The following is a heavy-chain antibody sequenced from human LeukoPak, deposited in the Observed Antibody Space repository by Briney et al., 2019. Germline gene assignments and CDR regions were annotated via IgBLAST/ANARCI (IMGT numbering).Heavy chain of an antibody. V-gene: IGHV3-30*02. CDR3: AKASGYEAQYYYYYMDV. D-gene: IGHD5-12*01. Sequence: PGGSLRLSCAASGFTFSSYEMNWVRQAPGKGLEWVAFIRYDGSNKYYADSVKGRFTISRDNSKNTLYLHVNSLRPEDTAVYYCAKASGYEAQYYYYYMDVWGKGTTVTISS. CDR2: IRYDGSNK. J-gene: IGHJ6*03. CDR1: GFTFSSYE.